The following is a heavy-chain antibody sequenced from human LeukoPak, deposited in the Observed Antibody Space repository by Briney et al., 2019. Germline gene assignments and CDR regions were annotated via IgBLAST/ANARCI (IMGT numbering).Heavy chain of an antibody. V-gene: IGHV3-15*01. J-gene: IGHJ4*02. D-gene: IGHD3-10*01. CDR2: IKSKTDGGTT. Sequence: GGSLRLSCAASGFTFSNARMSWVRQAPGKGLEWVGRIKSKTDGGTTDYAAPVKGRFTISRDDSKNTLYLQMNSLKTEDTAVYYCTTGRKLLWFGESQERYFDYWGQGTLVTVSS. CDR3: TTGRKLLWFGESQERYFDY. CDR1: GFTFSNAR.